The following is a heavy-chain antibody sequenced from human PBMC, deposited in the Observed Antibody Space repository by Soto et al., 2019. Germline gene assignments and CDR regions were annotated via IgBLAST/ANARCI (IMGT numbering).Heavy chain of an antibody. CDR3: ARAFRPSYDSMDV. CDR2: MNPNSGNT. Sequence: GASVKVSCKASGYTFTSYDINWVRQATGQGLEWMGWMNPNSGNTGYAQKFQGRVIMTRNTSISTAFMELSSLTSDDTAVYYCARAFRPSYDSMDVWGTGTTVTVSS. J-gene: IGHJ6*03. V-gene: IGHV1-8*01. D-gene: IGHD3-3*01. CDR1: GYTFTSYD.